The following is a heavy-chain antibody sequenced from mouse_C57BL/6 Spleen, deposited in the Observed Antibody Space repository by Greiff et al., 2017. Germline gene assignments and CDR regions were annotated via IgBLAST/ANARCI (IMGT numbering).Heavy chain of an antibody. CDR1: GYTFTSYW. CDR3: ARIGGGGYFDV. Sequence: VQLQQPGAELVMPGASVKLSCKASGYTFTSYWMHWVKQRPGQGLEWIGEIDPSDSYTNYNQKFKGKSTLTVDKSSSTAYMQLSGLTSEDSAVYYCARIGGGGYFDVWGTGTTVTVSS. CDR2: IDPSDSYT. J-gene: IGHJ1*03. V-gene: IGHV1-69*01. D-gene: IGHD1-1*02.